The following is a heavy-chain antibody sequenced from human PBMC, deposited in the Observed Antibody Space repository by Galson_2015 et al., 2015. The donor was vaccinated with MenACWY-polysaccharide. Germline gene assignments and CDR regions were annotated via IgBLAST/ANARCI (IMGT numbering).Heavy chain of an antibody. CDR3: ARGHYGLDG. CDR1: GFSLGAWY. Sequence: SLRLSCAASGFSLGAWYMSWIRQAPGKGLEWLSYISKSGDSIYYGDSVKGRFAISRDNAKNSLYLQLNSLEVEDTAIYYCARGHYGLDGWGQGTTGTVSS. J-gene: IGHJ6*01. CDR2: ISKSGDSI. V-gene: IGHV3-11*01.